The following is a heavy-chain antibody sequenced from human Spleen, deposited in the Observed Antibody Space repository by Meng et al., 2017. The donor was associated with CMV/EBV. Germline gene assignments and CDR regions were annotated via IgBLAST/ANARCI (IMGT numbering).Heavy chain of an antibody. Sequence: GESLKISCVASGFTFSSYAMSWVRQAPGKGLEWVSAIYSDDYTYYADSVKGRFTIFRDNSKDTLYLRTNNVRAEDTAVYYCVREGYCSSTTCSTYYHYGMDVWGQGTAVTVSS. CDR1: GFTFSSYA. CDR2: IYSDDYT. J-gene: IGHJ6*02. V-gene: IGHV3-53*01. D-gene: IGHD2-2*01. CDR3: VREGYCSSTTCSTYYHYGMDV.